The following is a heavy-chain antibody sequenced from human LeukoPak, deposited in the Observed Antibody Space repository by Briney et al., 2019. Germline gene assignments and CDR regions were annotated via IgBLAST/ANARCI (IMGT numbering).Heavy chain of an antibody. CDR2: IKTDGSTT. J-gene: IGHJ3*02. D-gene: IGHD6-19*01. V-gene: IGHV3-74*01. CDR1: GFTFSSSW. Sequence: GGSLRLSCAVSGFTFSSSWMHWVRQAPGKGLVWVSHIKTDGSTTAYADSVKGRFTISRDNAKNTLYLQMNSLRAEDTAVYYCARGSSGVAFDIWGQGTMVTVSS. CDR3: ARGSSGVAFDI.